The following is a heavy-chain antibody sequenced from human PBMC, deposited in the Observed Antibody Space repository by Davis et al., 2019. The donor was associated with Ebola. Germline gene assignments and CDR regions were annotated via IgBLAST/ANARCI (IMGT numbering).Heavy chain of an antibody. J-gene: IGHJ4*02. V-gene: IGHV4-34*01. CDR2: INHSGST. Sequence: SETLSLTCAVYGGSFSGYYWSWIRQPPGKGLEWIGEINHSGSTNYNPSLKSRVTISVDTSKNQFSLKLSSVTAADTAVYYCARGLLWFGELSGYYFDYWGQGTLVTVSS. CDR3: ARGLLWFGELSGYYFDY. D-gene: IGHD3-10*01. CDR1: GGSFSGYY.